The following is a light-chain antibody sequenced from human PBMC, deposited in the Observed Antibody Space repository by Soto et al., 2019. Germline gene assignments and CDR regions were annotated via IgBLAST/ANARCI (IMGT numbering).Light chain of an antibody. Sequence: EIVLTQSPATLSLSPGERATFSCRASQSVGSYLAWYQQHPGQAPRLLIYDVSNRATGIPARFSGSGSGTDFTLTISSLEPEDFAVYYCQHRSNWPPFTFGPGTKVDIK. J-gene: IGKJ3*01. CDR1: QSVGSY. CDR3: QHRSNWPPFT. V-gene: IGKV3-11*01. CDR2: DVS.